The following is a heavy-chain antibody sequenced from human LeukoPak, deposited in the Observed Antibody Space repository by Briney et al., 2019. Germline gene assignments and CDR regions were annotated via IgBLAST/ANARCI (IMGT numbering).Heavy chain of an antibody. CDR3: ARGRVNYYDSSGYYWIDY. Sequence: SQTLSLTCTVSGGSISSGGYYWSWIRQPPGKGLEWIGYIYYSGSTYYNPSLKSRVTISVDTSKNQFSLKLSSVTAADTAVYYCARGRVNYYDSSGYYWIDYWGQGTLVTVSS. V-gene: IGHV4-30-4*08. J-gene: IGHJ4*02. D-gene: IGHD3-22*01. CDR2: IYYSGST. CDR1: GGSISSGGYY.